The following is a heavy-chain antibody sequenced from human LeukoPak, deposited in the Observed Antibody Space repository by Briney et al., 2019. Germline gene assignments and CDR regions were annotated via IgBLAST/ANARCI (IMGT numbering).Heavy chain of an antibody. D-gene: IGHD6-13*01. V-gene: IGHV1-24*01. CDR2: FDPEDGET. CDR3: ARASAGIAAAGDAFDI. J-gene: IGHJ3*02. CDR1: GYTLTELS. Sequence: ASVKVSCKVSGYTLTELSMHWVRQAPGKGLEWMGGFDPEDGETIYAQKFQGRVTMAEDTSTDTAYMELSSLRSEDTAVYYCARASAGIAAAGDAFDIWGQGTMVTVSS.